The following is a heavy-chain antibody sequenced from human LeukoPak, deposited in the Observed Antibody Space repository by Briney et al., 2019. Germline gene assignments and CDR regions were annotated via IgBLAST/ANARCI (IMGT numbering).Heavy chain of an antibody. CDR2: IYYSGST. V-gene: IGHV4-59*01. J-gene: IGHJ5*02. CDR3: ARAEWFGELGLFDP. D-gene: IGHD3-10*01. Sequence: PSETLSLTCTVSGGSISSYYWSWIRQPPGKGLEWIGYIYYSGSTNYNPSLKSRVTISVDTSKSQFSLKLSSVTAADTAVYYCARAEWFGELGLFDPWGQGTLVTVS. CDR1: GGSISSYY.